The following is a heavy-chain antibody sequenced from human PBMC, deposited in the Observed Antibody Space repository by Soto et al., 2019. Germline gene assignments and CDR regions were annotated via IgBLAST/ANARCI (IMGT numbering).Heavy chain of an antibody. J-gene: IGHJ4*02. Sequence: EVQLVESGGGLVQPGGSLRLSCAASGFTFSSYWMHWVRQVPGKGLVWVSRTNSDGSSTSHADAVKGRFTISRDNTKNTVSLQMNSLRVEHTAVHYCARSPKAARGRFDYWGQGILVTVPS. CDR2: TNSDGSST. CDR1: GFTFSSYW. CDR3: ARSPKAARGRFDY. V-gene: IGHV3-74*01. D-gene: IGHD6-13*01.